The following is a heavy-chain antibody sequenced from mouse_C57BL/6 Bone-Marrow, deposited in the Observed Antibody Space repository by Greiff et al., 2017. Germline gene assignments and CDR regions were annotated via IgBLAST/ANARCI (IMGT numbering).Heavy chain of an antibody. CDR3: ARPSYDYARFAY. CDR2: ISSGSSTI. CDR1: GFTFSDYG. Sequence: EVKLMESGGGLVKPGGSLKLSCAASGFTFSDYGMHWVRQAPEKGLEWVAYISSGSSTIYYADTVKGRFTISRDNAKNTLFLQMTSLRSEDTAMYYCARPSYDYARFAYWGQGTLVTVSA. J-gene: IGHJ3*01. D-gene: IGHD2-4*01. V-gene: IGHV5-17*01.